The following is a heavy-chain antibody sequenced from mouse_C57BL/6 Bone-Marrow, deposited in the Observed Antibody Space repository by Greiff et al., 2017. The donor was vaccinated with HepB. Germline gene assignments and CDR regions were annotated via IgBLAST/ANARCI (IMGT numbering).Heavy chain of an antibody. CDR2: INPGSGGT. Sequence: VNVVESGAELVRPGTSVKVSCKASGYAFTNYLIEWVKQRPGQGLEWIGVINPGSGGTNYNEKFKGKATLTADKSSSTAYMQLSSLTSEDSAVYFCARWNYGSSHWGQGTTLTVSS. CDR1: GYAFTNYL. D-gene: IGHD1-1*01. J-gene: IGHJ2*01. V-gene: IGHV1-54*01. CDR3: ARWNYGSSH.